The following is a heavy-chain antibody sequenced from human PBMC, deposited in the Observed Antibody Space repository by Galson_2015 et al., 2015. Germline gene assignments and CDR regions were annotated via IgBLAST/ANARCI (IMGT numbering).Heavy chain of an antibody. J-gene: IGHJ4*02. V-gene: IGHV5-51*03. CDR3: ARRNLPDGYFDY. CDR2: MYPGDSDT. D-gene: IGHD1-14*01. CDR1: GSSFPNYW. Sequence: QSGAAVKQPGESLSISCAGSGSSFPNYWVGWGRQMPGEGVEWIGIMYPGDSDTRYSPSFQGQVTISADKSISTAYLQWSSLKDSDTAMYYCARRNLPDGYFDYWGQGTLVTVSS.